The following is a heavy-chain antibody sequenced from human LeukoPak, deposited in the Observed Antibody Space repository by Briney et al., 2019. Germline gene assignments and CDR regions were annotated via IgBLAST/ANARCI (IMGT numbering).Heavy chain of an antibody. CDR3: ARDHYYGSGSYPD. Sequence: GASVKVSCKASGYTFTGYYMHWVRQAPGQGLEWMGWINPNSGGTNYAQKFQGRVTMTRDTSISTAYMELSRLRSDDTAVYYCARDHYYGSGSYPDWGQGPLVTVSS. CDR2: INPNSGGT. J-gene: IGHJ4*02. D-gene: IGHD3-10*01. CDR1: GYTFTGYY. V-gene: IGHV1-2*02.